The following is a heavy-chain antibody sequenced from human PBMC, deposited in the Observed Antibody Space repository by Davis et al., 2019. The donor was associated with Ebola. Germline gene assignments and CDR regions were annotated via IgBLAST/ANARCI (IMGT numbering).Heavy chain of an antibody. CDR3: ARSTSVEVIDY. CDR2: INPNSGGA. CDR1: GYTFTGHY. V-gene: IGHV1-2*02. Sequence: ASVKVSCKASGYTFTGHYMHWVRQAPGQGLEWMGWINPNSGGAKYAQKFQGRVTMTTDTSTTTAYMELRSLTSDDTAVYYCARSTSVEVIDYWGQGTLVTVSS. J-gene: IGHJ4*02. D-gene: IGHD3-10*01.